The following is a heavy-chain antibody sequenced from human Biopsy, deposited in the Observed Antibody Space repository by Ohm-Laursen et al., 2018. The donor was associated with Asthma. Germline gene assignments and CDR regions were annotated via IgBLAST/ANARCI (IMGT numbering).Heavy chain of an antibody. V-gene: IGHV3-9*01. Sequence: SLRLSCTASGFSFDDCAMHWVRQAPGKGLGWVSSISWNSGNIDYADSVKGRFTISRDNAKNSLYLQIQSLRPEDTAFYYCAKSADYYDSTDYLDFWGRGTLVTVSS. CDR2: ISWNSGNI. D-gene: IGHD3-22*01. CDR1: GFSFDDCA. CDR3: AKSADYYDSTDYLDF. J-gene: IGHJ4*01.